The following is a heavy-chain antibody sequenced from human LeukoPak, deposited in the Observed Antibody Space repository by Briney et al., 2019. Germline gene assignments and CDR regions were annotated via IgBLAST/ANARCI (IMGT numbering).Heavy chain of an antibody. Sequence: PGGSLRLSCAASGFTFSSYAMSWVRQAPGKGLEWVSVISGSGDNTYYADSVKGRFTISRDNSKNTLYLQMSSLRAEDTAVYYCAKEGYCSGGSCSDRADYWGQGTLVTVSS. J-gene: IGHJ4*02. CDR2: ISGSGDNT. D-gene: IGHD2-15*01. CDR1: GFTFSSYA. CDR3: AKEGYCSGGSCSDRADY. V-gene: IGHV3-23*01.